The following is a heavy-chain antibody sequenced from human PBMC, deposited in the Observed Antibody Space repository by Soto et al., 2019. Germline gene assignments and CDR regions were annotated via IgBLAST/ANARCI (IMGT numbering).Heavy chain of an antibody. V-gene: IGHV1-18*01. CDR3: ARWVDNYFRGSPTYY. CDR1: GYTFSVYG. D-gene: IGHD3-16*01. J-gene: IGHJ4*02. Sequence: QVQLVQSGAEVKEPGASVKVSCKTSGYTFSVYGISWVRQAPGQGLEWMGWISVYNGKTDYIQKLQGRVTMTTDTATSTAYMELRSLRSDDTAVYYCARWVDNYFRGSPTYYWGQGTLVTVSS. CDR2: ISVYNGKT.